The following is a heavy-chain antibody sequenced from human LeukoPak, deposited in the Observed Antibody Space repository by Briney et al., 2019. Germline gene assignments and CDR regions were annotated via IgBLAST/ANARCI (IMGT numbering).Heavy chain of an antibody. CDR1: GYTFTDYF. J-gene: IGHJ4*02. CDR2: INPNSGGT. Sequence: GASVKVSCKASGYTFTDYFMHWVRQAPGQGLEWMGWINPNSGGTNYAQRFQGRVTMTRDTSISTVYMKLSRLTSDDTAVYYCARGDGSGRYCIEYWGQGTLVAVAS. D-gene: IGHD3-10*01. CDR3: ARGDGSGRYCIEY. V-gene: IGHV1-2*02.